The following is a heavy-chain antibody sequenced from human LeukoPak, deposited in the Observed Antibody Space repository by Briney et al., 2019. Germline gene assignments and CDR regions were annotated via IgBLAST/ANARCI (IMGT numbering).Heavy chain of an antibody. CDR1: GYTFTSYD. CDR2: MNPNSGNT. Sequence: ASVKVSRKASGYTFTSYDINWVRQATGQGLEWMGWMNPNSGNTGYAQKFQGRVTMTRNTSISTAYMELSSLRSEDTAVYYCARGSERSRYFDYWGQGTLVTVSS. D-gene: IGHD6-6*01. J-gene: IGHJ4*02. V-gene: IGHV1-8*01. CDR3: ARGSERSRYFDY.